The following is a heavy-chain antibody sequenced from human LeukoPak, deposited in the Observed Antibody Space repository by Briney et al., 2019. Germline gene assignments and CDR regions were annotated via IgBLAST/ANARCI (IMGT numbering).Heavy chain of an antibody. J-gene: IGHJ4*02. CDR2: IYYTGST. V-gene: IGHV4-59*08. CDR1: GGSISSLY. Sequence: SETLSLTCSVAGGSISSLYWSWIRQPPGKGLEWIGYIYYTGSTNYNPSLKSRVTMFVDMSKNQFSLRLSSVTAADTAVYYCARHRAYSSSSPFDYWGQGTLVTVSS. CDR3: ARHRAYSSSSPFDY. D-gene: IGHD6-6*01.